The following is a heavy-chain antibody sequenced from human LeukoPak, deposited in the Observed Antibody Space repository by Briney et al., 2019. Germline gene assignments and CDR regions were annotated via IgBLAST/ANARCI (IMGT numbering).Heavy chain of an antibody. CDR2: IYHSGST. Sequence: PSETLSLTCTVSGGSINSYYWNWIRQPPGKGLEWIGYIYHSGSTNYNPSLKSRVTISLDTSKNQFSLKLTSVTAADTAVYYCARGTYYYGSGSYYLPAWGQGTLVTVSS. V-gene: IGHV4-59*01. J-gene: IGHJ5*02. CDR1: GGSINSYY. D-gene: IGHD3-10*01. CDR3: ARGTYYYGSGSYYLPA.